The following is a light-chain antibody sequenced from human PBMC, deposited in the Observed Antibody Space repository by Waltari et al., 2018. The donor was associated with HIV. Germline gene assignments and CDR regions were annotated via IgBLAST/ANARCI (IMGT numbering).Light chain of an antibody. J-gene: IGKJ1*01. Sequence: EIVLTQSPGTLSLSPGERATLSCRASQSVSSSYLAWYQHKPGQAPRLLIYGASSRATGIPDRFSGSGSGTDFTLTISRLEPEDFAVYYCQQYGGSFGQGTKVEI. CDR1: QSVSSSY. V-gene: IGKV3-20*01. CDR2: GAS. CDR3: QQYGGS.